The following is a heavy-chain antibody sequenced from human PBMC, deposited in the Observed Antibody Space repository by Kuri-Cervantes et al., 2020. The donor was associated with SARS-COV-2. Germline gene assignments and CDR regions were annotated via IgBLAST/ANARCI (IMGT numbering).Heavy chain of an antibody. CDR3: AREKYGMDV. CDR1: GYSISSGYY. Sequence: GSLRLSCAVSGYSISSGYYWGWIRQPPGKGLEWIGSIYHSGSTYYDPSLKSRVTISVDTSKNQFSLKLSSVTAADTAVYYCAREKYGMDVWGQGTTVTVSS. V-gene: IGHV4-38-2*02. CDR2: IYHSGST. J-gene: IGHJ6*02.